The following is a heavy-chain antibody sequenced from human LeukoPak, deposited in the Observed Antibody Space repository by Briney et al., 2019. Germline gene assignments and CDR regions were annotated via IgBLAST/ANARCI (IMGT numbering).Heavy chain of an antibody. V-gene: IGHV4-34*01. CDR2: INHSGST. CDR1: GGSFSGYY. CDR3: ARGYCSGGSCYSDY. Sequence: SETLSLTCAVYGGSFSGYYWRWIRQPPGKGLEWIGEINHSGSTNYNPSLKSRDTISVDTSKNQFSLKLSSVTAADTAVYYCARGYCSGGSCYSDYWGQGTLVTVSS. J-gene: IGHJ4*02. D-gene: IGHD2-15*01.